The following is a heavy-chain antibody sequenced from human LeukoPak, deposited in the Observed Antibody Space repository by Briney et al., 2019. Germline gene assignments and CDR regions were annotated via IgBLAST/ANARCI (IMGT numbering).Heavy chain of an antibody. Sequence: ASVKVSCKTSGYTFTDYYIHWVRQAPGQGLEWMGWINPNTDSTNYAQKFQGRVTMTRDMSISTAYMEMSRLRSDDTAVYYCARMAKRLNWFDPWGQGTLVTVSS. CDR2: INPNTDST. D-gene: IGHD5-24*01. J-gene: IGHJ5*02. CDR1: GYTFTDYY. CDR3: ARMAKRLNWFDP. V-gene: IGHV1-2*02.